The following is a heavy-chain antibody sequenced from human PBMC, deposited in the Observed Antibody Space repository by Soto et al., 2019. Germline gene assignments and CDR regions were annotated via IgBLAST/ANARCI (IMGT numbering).Heavy chain of an antibody. CDR1: GFTFSSYA. Sequence: PGGSLRLSCAASGFTFSSYAMHWVRQAPGKGLEWVAVISYDGSNKYYADSVKGRFTISRDNSKNSLYLQMNSLRAEDTAVYYCARDYGRQLVFVAEWGPYYFDYWGQGTLVTVSS. V-gene: IGHV3-30-3*01. D-gene: IGHD6-6*01. J-gene: IGHJ4*02. CDR3: ARDYGRQLVFVAEWGPYYFDY. CDR2: ISYDGSNK.